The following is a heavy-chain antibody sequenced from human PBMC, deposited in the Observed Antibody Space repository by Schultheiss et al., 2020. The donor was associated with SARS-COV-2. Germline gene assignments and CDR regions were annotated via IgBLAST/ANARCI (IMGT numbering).Heavy chain of an antibody. CDR3: TTDGDYDILTGYYSLDY. Sequence: GGSLRLSCAASGFTFSGSAMHWVRQASGKGLEWVGRIRSKTDGGTTDYAAPVKGRFTISRDDSKNTLYLQMNSLKTEDTAVYYCTTDGDYDILTGYYSLDYWGQGTLVTVSS. J-gene: IGHJ4*02. CDR1: GFTFSGSA. D-gene: IGHD3-9*01. V-gene: IGHV3-15*01. CDR2: IRSKTDGGTT.